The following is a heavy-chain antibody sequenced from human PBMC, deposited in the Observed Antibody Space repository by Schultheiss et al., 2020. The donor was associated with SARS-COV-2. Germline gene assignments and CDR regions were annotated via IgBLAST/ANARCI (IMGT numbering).Heavy chain of an antibody. CDR2: FDPEDGET. V-gene: IGHV1-18*04. Sequence: GGSLRLSCKGSGYSFTSYWIGWVRQASGKGLEWMGGFDPEDGETICAQNLQGRVTMTTDTSTSTAYMELRSLRSDDTAVYYCARDKYCGGDCYYLRYYYYGMDVWGQGTTVTVSS. CDR1: GYSFTSYW. D-gene: IGHD2-21*02. CDR3: ARDKYCGGDCYYLRYYYYGMDV. J-gene: IGHJ6*02.